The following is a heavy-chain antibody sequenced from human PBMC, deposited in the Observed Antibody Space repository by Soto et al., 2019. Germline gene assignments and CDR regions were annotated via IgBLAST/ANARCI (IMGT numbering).Heavy chain of an antibody. D-gene: IGHD6-13*01. V-gene: IGHV3-23*01. J-gene: IGHJ6*02. Sequence: SLRLSCAASGFTFSSYAMSWVRQAPGKGLEWVSAISGSGGSTYYADSVKGRFTISRDNSKNTLYLQMNSLRAEDTAVYYCAKDLRSSLRPYGMDVWGQGTTVTVSS. CDR3: AKDLRSSLRPYGMDV. CDR2: ISGSGGST. CDR1: GFTFSSYA.